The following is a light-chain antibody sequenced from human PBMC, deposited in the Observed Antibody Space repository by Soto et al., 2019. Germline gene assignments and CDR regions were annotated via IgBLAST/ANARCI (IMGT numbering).Light chain of an antibody. CDR3: QKYGSSPLT. CDR1: QSVSSSF. CDR2: GAS. Sequence: EIVLTQSPGTLSLSPGERATLSCRASQSVSSSFLAWYQQKPGQAPRLLIYGASSRATGIPDRFSGSGSGTDLTITISRLEPEDVAVYYCQKYGSSPLTFGGGTKVEIK. J-gene: IGKJ4*01. V-gene: IGKV3-20*01.